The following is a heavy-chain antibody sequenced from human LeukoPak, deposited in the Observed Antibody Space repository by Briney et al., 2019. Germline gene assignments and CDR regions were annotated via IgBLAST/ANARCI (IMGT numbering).Heavy chain of an antibody. J-gene: IGHJ3*02. V-gene: IGHV1-69*04. CDR1: GGTFSSYA. CDR3: ASFEMGTEGGAFDI. Sequence: WASVKVSCKTSGGTFSSYAISWVRQAPGQGLEWMGRIIPILGIANYAQKFQGRVTITADKSTSTAYMELSSLRSEDTAVYYCASFEMGTEGGAFDIWGQGTMVTVSS. D-gene: IGHD5-24*01. CDR2: IIPILGIA.